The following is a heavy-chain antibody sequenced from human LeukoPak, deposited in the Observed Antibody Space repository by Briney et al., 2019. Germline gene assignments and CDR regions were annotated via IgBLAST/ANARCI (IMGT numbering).Heavy chain of an antibody. Sequence: GASVKVSCKASGGTFSSYAISWVRQAPGQGLEWMGGIIPIFGTANYAQKFQGRVTITADESTSTAYMELSSLRSEGTAVYYCRGIAARIDAFDIWGQGTMVTVSS. CDR2: IIPIFGTA. V-gene: IGHV1-69*13. J-gene: IGHJ3*02. CDR1: GGTFSSYA. CDR3: RGIAARIDAFDI. D-gene: IGHD6-6*01.